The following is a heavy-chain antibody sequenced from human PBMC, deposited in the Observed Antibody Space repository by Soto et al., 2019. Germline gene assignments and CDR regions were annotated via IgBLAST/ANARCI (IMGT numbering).Heavy chain of an antibody. D-gene: IGHD4-17*01. Sequence: SVKVSCKASGGTFSSYAISWVRQAPGQGLEWMGGIIPIFGTANYAQKFQGRVTITADESTSTAYMELSSLRSEDTAVYYCARDPAYVDPAYFDYWGQGTLVTVTS. CDR3: ARDPAYVDPAYFDY. V-gene: IGHV1-69*13. CDR2: IIPIFGTA. J-gene: IGHJ4*02. CDR1: GGTFSSYA.